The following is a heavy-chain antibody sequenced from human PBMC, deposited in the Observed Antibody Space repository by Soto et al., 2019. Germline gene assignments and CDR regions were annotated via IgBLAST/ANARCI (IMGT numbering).Heavy chain of an antibody. Sequence: SETLSLTCAVYGGSFSGYYWSWIRQPPGKGLEWIGEINHSGSTNYNPSLKSRVTISVDTSKNQFSLKLSSVTAADTAVYYCASGQRDGELARVQEAWGQGTLVTVSS. CDR1: GGSFSGYY. V-gene: IGHV4-34*01. CDR2: INHSGST. CDR3: ASGQRDGELARVQEA. D-gene: IGHD3-10*01. J-gene: IGHJ5*02.